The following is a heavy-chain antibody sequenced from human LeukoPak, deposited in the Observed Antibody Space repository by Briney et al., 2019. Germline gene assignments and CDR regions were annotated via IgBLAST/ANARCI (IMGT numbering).Heavy chain of an antibody. CDR1: GFTFSSYA. CDR3: VRTLRDGSGSYYNPWDY. V-gene: IGHV3-30-3*01. D-gene: IGHD3-10*01. J-gene: IGHJ4*02. Sequence: GRSLRLSCAASGFTFSSYAMHWVRQAPGKGLEWVAVISYDGSNKYYADSVKGRFTISRDNSKNTLYLQMNSLRAEDTAVYYCVRTLRDGSGSYYNPWDYWGQGTLVTVSS. CDR2: ISYDGSNK.